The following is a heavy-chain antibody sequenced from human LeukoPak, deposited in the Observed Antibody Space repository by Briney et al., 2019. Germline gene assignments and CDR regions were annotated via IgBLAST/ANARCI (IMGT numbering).Heavy chain of an antibody. D-gene: IGHD2-2*01. CDR3: ARHRQNYIVVVPAAIDY. CDR1: GGSFSGYY. Sequence: SETLSLTCAVYGGSFSGYYWSWIRQPPGKGLEWIGSIYYSGSTYYNPSLKSRVTISVDTSKNQFSLKLSSVTAADTAVYYCARHRQNYIVVVPAAIDYWGQGTLVTVSS. CDR2: IYYSGST. V-gene: IGHV4-34*01. J-gene: IGHJ4*02.